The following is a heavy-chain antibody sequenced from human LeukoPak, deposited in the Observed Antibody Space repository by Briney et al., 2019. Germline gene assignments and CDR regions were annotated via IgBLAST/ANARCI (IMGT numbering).Heavy chain of an antibody. Sequence: PGGSLRLSCAASGFTFTDPWMSWVRQTPGKGLEWVANIKEGGSEKFYVDSVRGRFTISREDARNSLYLQMNNLRAEDTAFYYCARDSRPRGGSCFDHWGQGILVIVSS. CDR1: GFTFTDPW. V-gene: IGHV3-7*01. D-gene: IGHD3-16*01. CDR2: IKEGGSEK. CDR3: ARDSRPRGGSCFDH. J-gene: IGHJ4*02.